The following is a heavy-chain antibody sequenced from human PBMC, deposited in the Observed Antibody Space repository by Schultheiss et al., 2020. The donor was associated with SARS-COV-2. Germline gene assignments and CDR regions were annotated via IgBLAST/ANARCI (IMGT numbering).Heavy chain of an antibody. Sequence: GGFLRLSCAASGFTVSSNYMSWVRQAPGKGLEWVSVIYSGGSTYYADSVKGRFTISRDNSKNTLYLQMNSLRAEDTAVYYCARERVGGYCSSTSCRYGSWFDPWGQGTLVTVSS. J-gene: IGHJ5*02. CDR1: GFTVSSNY. CDR3: ARERVGGYCSSTSCRYGSWFDP. CDR2: IYSGGST. D-gene: IGHD2-2*01. V-gene: IGHV3-66*01.